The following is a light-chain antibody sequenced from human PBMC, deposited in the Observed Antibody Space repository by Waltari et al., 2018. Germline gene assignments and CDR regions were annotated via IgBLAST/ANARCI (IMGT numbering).Light chain of an antibody. J-gene: IGKJ1*01. Sequence: DIQMTQSPSTLSASVGDRVTITCRASQSISSWLAWYQQKPGKAPKLLIYKASSLESGVPSRFSASGSGTEFTLTISSLQPDDFATYYCQQYITDSWTFGQGTKVEIK. CDR1: QSISSW. V-gene: IGKV1-5*03. CDR2: KAS. CDR3: QQYITDSWT.